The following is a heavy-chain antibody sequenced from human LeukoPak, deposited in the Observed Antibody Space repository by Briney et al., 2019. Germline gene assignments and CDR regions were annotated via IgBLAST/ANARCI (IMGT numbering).Heavy chain of an antibody. D-gene: IGHD3-22*01. CDR1: GFTFSSYW. CDR3: ARVDYYDSSGYGGFLEDYFDY. Sequence: GRSLRLSCAASGFTFSSYWMSWVRQTPGKGLEWVANIKQDGSEKYYVDSVKGRFTISRDNAKNSLYLQMNSLRAEDTAVYYCARVDYYDSSGYGGFLEDYFDYWGQGTLVTVSS. CDR2: IKQDGSEK. V-gene: IGHV3-7*01. J-gene: IGHJ4*02.